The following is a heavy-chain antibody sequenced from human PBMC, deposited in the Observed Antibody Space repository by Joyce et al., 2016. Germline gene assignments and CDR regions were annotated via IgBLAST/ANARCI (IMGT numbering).Heavy chain of an antibody. CDR1: GLAFSIYA. V-gene: IGHV3-21*01. CDR3: ASLRGGNDYDY. Sequence: EVQLVESGGGLVKPGESLRLSCAASGLAFSIYAMNWVRQTPGKGLGWVSSISSGSEYIYYADSVQGRFTISRDNGKKSLYLEMNRLRVEDTAVYYCASLRGGNDYDYWGQGTLVTVSP. D-gene: IGHD5-12*01. CDR2: ISSGSEYI. J-gene: IGHJ4*02.